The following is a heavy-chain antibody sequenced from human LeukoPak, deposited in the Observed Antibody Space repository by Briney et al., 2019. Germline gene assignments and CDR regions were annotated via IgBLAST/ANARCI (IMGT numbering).Heavy chain of an antibody. CDR2: IRYDGSTK. Sequence: PGGSLRLSCAASGFTFSTYGMYWVRQAPGKGLEWVAYIRYDGSTKYYADSVKGRFTISRDNSKNSLYLQMNSLRAEDTAVYYCARDRRPSSSWPQRNYGMDVWGQGTTVTVSS. CDR1: GFTFSTYG. V-gene: IGHV3-30*02. D-gene: IGHD6-13*01. J-gene: IGHJ6*02. CDR3: ARDRRPSSSWPQRNYGMDV.